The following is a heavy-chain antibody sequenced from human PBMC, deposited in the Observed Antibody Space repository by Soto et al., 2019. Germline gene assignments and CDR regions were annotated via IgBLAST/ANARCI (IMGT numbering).Heavy chain of an antibody. Sequence: ASVKVSCKASGYTFTSYDINWVRQATGQGLEWMGWMNPNSGNTGYAQKFQGRVTVTRNTSISTAYMELSSLRSEDTAVYYCARDPGGYSSGWYPGWFDPWGQGTLVTVSS. J-gene: IGHJ5*02. CDR1: GYTFTSYD. CDR3: ARDPGGYSSGWYPGWFDP. V-gene: IGHV1-8*01. CDR2: MNPNSGNT. D-gene: IGHD6-19*01.